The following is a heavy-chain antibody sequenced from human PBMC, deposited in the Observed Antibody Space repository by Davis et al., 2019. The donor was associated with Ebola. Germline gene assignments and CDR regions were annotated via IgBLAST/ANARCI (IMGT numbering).Heavy chain of an antibody. V-gene: IGHV1-46*03. D-gene: IGHD5-12*01. CDR2: INPNDGRT. CDR3: TTPGGQDSGYDVFDI. Sequence: ASVTVSCKASGYTFTNYYMHWVRQAPGQGLEWMGMINPNDGRTIYAQTFQGRVTVTRDTSTTTVYMDLSSLRSEDTALYYCTTPGGQDSGYDVFDIWGQGTMVTVSS. CDR1: GYTFTNYY. J-gene: IGHJ3*02.